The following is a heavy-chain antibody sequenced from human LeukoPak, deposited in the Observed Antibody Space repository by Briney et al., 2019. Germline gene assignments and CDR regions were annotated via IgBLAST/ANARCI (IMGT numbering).Heavy chain of an antibody. Sequence: SETLSLTCAVYGGSFSGYYWSWIRQPPGKGLEWIGEINHSGSTNYNPSLKSRVTISVDTSKNQFSLKLSSVTAADTAVYYCARQKSRPPAIFGVVIGRSFDYWGQGTLVTVSS. CDR1: GGSFSGYY. CDR3: ARQKSRPPAIFGVVIGRSFDY. J-gene: IGHJ4*02. V-gene: IGHV4-34*01. CDR2: INHSGST. D-gene: IGHD3-3*01.